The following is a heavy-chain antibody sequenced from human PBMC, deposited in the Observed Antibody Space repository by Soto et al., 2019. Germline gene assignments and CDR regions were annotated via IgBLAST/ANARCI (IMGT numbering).Heavy chain of an antibody. J-gene: IGHJ5*02. CDR3: ARVGFGDWWFDP. V-gene: IGHV4-39*01. D-gene: IGHD3-10*01. CDR1: GGSISSSSYY. CDR2: IYYNGST. Sequence: SETLSLTCTVSGGSISSSSYYWGWIRQPPGKGLEWIGSIYYNGSTYYNPSLKSRVTISVDTSKNQFSLKLSSVTAADTAVYYCARVGFGDWWFDPWGQGTLVTVSS.